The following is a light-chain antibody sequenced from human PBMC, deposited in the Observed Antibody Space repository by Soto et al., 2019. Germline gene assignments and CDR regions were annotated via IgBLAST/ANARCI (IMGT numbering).Light chain of an antibody. Sequence: IQMTQSPSSLSASVGGRVTITCRASQSILAYLNWYQVKLGKPPRLLIFSSTNLQSGVPPRFNVSGSGTDFELTIGGVEPDDAATYYCQQTYATAFTFGQGTNL. J-gene: IGKJ2*01. CDR1: QSILAY. CDR3: QQTYATAFT. CDR2: SST. V-gene: IGKV1-39*01.